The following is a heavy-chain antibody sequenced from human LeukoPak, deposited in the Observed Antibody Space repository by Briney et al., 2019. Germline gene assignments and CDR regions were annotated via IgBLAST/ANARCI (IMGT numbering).Heavy chain of an antibody. D-gene: IGHD3-22*01. CDR2: ISAYNGNT. CDR3: AREIADYYDSSGYDY. CDR1: GYTFTSYG. V-gene: IGHV1-18*01. Sequence: PGASVKVSCKASGYTFTSYGISWVRQAPGQGLEWMGWISAYNGNTNYAQKLQGRVTMTTDTSTSTAYMELRSLRSDDTAVYHCAREIADYYDSSGYDYWGQGTLVTVSS. J-gene: IGHJ4*02.